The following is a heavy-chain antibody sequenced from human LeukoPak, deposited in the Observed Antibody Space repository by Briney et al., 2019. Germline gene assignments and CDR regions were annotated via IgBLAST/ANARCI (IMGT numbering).Heavy chain of an antibody. V-gene: IGHV3-7*01. J-gene: IGHJ5*02. CDR2: IKQDGSEK. Sequence: PGGSLRLSCAASGFTFSDYWMSWVRQAPGKGLEWVANIKQDGSEKHYVDSLRGRFTISRDNAKNSLDLQMNSLRAEDTAVYFCARDLYYFDSSGYYASDLWGQGTPVTVSS. CDR3: ARDLYYFDSSGYYASDL. CDR1: GFTFSDYW. D-gene: IGHD3-22*01.